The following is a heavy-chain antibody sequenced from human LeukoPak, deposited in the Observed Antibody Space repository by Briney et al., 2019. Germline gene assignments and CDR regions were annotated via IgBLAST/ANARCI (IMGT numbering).Heavy chain of an antibody. CDR1: GYTFTGYY. Sequence: ASVKVSCKASGYTFTGYYMHWVRQAPGQGLEWMGWINPNSGGTNYAQKFQGRVIMTRDTSISTAYMELSRLRSDDTAVYYCARPQAYSGSYNWFDPWGQGTLVTVSS. CDR3: ARPQAYSGSYNWFDP. J-gene: IGHJ5*02. CDR2: INPNSGGT. V-gene: IGHV1-2*02. D-gene: IGHD1-26*01.